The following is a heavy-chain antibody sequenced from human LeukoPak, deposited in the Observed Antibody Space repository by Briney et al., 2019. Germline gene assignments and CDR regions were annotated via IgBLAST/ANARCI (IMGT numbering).Heavy chain of an antibody. D-gene: IGHD3-10*01. J-gene: IGHJ6*02. Sequence: PGGSLRLSCAASGFTFSGYAMSWVRQAPGKGLQWVSVISGSGASTYNADSVQGRFTISRDNSKDTLYLQMNSLRAEDTAVYYCAKTLGYYGSGSYSSHYGMDVWGQGTTVTVSS. CDR3: AKTLGYYGSGSYSSHYGMDV. CDR1: GFTFSGYA. V-gene: IGHV3-23*01. CDR2: ISGSGAST.